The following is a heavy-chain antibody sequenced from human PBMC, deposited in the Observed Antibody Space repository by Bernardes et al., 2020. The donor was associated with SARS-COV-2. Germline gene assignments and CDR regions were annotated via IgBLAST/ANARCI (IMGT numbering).Heavy chain of an antibody. V-gene: IGHV3-23*01. J-gene: IGHJ4*02. D-gene: IGHD6-19*01. CDR1: GFPLDSFA. Sequence: GGSLRLSCVVSGFPLDSFALCWVRQAPGRGLEWVSGVSCTGDTYYAASVKGRFTISRDTSKNILFLQMNSLRAEDTAVYYCARIDEVTGRDYWGQGTLVTVSS. CDR2: VSCTGDT. CDR3: ARIDEVTGRDY.